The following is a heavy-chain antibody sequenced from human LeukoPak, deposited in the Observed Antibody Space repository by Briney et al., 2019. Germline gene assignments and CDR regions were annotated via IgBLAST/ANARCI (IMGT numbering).Heavy chain of an antibody. CDR2: IKQDGSEK. D-gene: IGHD6-19*01. CDR3: ARGGSSGWYYGVDY. J-gene: IGHJ4*02. CDR1: GFTFSSYW. V-gene: IGHV3-7*03. Sequence: GGSLRLSCAASGFTFSSYWMSWVRQAPGKGLEWVANIKQDGSEKYYVDSVKGRFTISRDNAKSSLYLQMNSLRAEDTAVYYCARGGSSGWYYGVDYWGQGTLVTVSS.